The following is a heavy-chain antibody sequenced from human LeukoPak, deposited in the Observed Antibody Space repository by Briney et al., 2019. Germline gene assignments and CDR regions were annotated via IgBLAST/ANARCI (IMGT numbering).Heavy chain of an antibody. CDR2: IGSSGSHI. J-gene: IGHJ3*02. V-gene: IGHV3-21*01. CDR1: GFTFSSYS. CDR3: GGVSRGGTREGNFDI. D-gene: IGHD2-2*01. Sequence: GGSLRLSCAASGFTFSSYSMNWVRQTPGKGLNWVSSIGSSGSHIYYADSLKGRFTISRDNAKNSLYLQMNRLSAEDTAVYYCGGVSRGGTREGNFDIWGQGTMVTVSS.